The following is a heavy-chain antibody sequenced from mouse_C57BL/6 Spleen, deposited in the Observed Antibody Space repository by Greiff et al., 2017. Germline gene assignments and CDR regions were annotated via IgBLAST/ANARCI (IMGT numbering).Heavy chain of an antibody. D-gene: IGHD3-1*01. CDR1: GFTFSSYA. V-gene: IGHV5-4*01. CDR2: ISDGGSYT. Sequence: EVQLVESGGGLVKPGGSLKLSCAASGFTFSSYAMSWVRQTPEKRLEWVATISDGGSYTYYPDNVKGRFTISRDNAKNNLYLQMSHLKSEDTAMYYCARDGGWHDYWGQGTTLTVSS. J-gene: IGHJ2*01. CDR3: ARDGGWHDY.